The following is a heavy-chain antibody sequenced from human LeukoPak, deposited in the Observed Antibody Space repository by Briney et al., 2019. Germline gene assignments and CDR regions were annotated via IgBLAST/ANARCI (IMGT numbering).Heavy chain of an antibody. CDR2: ISGSGGST. Sequence: LPGGTLRLSCAASGFTFSSYGMSWVRQAPGKGLEWVSAISGSGGSTYYADSVKGRFTISRDNSKNTLYLQMNSLRAEDTAVYYCAKSLRGSFFPYYFDYWGQGTLVTVSS. V-gene: IGHV3-23*01. CDR1: GFTFSSYG. CDR3: AKSLRGSFFPYYFDY. D-gene: IGHD5/OR15-5a*01. J-gene: IGHJ4*02.